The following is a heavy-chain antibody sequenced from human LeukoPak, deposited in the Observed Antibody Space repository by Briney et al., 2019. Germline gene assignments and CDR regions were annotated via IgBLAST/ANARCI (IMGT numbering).Heavy chain of an antibody. CDR1: TYIFSTYG. CDR3: ARDGDTAMVSFYDI. V-gene: IGHV1-18*01. CDR2: ISSYNGKV. J-gene: IGHJ3*02. Sequence: GASVKVSCKAATYIFSTYGLSWVRQAPGQGLEWMGWISSYNGKVNYAQKLQGRVTITADESTNTAYMELSSLTYEDTAMYYCARDGDTAMVSFYDIWGQGTKVTVSS. D-gene: IGHD5-18*01.